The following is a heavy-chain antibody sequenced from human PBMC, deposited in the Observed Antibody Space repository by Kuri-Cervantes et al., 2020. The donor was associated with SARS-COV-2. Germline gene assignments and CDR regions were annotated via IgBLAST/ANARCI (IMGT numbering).Heavy chain of an antibody. V-gene: IGHV3-9*03. J-gene: IGHJ3*02. CDR1: GFTFSSYA. D-gene: IGHD3-16*01. CDR3: AKDISGGDATGAFDI. Sequence: LSLTCAASGFTFSSYAMHWVRQAPGKGLEWVPGISWNGGVIGYADSVKGRFIISRDNAKNSLFLQMRSLRPEDMALYYCAKDISGGDATGAFDIWGQGTMVTVSS. CDR2: ISWNGGVI.